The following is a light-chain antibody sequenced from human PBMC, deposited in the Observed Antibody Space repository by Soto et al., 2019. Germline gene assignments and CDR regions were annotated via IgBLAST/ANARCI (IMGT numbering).Light chain of an antibody. CDR2: NHN. Sequence: QSVLTQPPSASGTPGQRVTISCSGSSSNIGSNPVSWYQQSPGAAPKLLIDNHNQRPSGIPDRFSASKSGASALLAVTGLQSYDEADYYCATWDDSLDGPVFGGGTKLTVL. J-gene: IGLJ2*01. CDR3: ATWDDSLDGPV. V-gene: IGLV1-44*01. CDR1: SSNIGSNP.